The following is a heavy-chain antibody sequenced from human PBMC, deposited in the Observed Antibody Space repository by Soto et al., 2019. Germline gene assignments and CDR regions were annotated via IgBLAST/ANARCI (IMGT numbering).Heavy chain of an antibody. V-gene: IGHV1-69*01. J-gene: IGHJ5*02. CDR3: ARGEFRHYSSSSRWFDP. CDR2: IIPIFGTA. Sequence: QVQLVQSGAEVKKPGSSVKVSCKASGGTFSSYAISWVRQAPGQGLEWMGGIIPIFGTANYAQKFQGRVTITADESTSTAYMELSSLRAEDTAVYYCARGEFRHYSSSSRWFDPWGQGTLVTVSS. D-gene: IGHD6-6*01. CDR1: GGTFSSYA.